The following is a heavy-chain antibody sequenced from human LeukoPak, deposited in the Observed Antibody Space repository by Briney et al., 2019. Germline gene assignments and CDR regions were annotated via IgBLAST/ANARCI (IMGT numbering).Heavy chain of an antibody. J-gene: IGHJ4*02. Sequence: GGSLRLSCAASGFTFSNYWMSWVRQAPGKGLEWVANIQREGSEKHYVDSVKGRFTISRDNAKKSLYLQMNSLRVEDTAVYYCARDGYDSIWGQGTLVTVSS. V-gene: IGHV3-7*01. D-gene: IGHD3-22*01. CDR2: IQREGSEK. CDR3: ARDGYDSI. CDR1: GFTFSNYW.